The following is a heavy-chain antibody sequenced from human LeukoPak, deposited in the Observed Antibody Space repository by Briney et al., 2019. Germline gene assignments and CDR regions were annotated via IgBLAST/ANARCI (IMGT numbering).Heavy chain of an antibody. Sequence: PSETLSLTCTVSGGSINNYYWSRIRQPAGKGLEWIGRIYTRGSTNYNPSLKSRVTMSVDTSKNQFSLKLSSVTAADTAVYYCARGRYCSADICSGGDAFDIWGQGTMVSVSS. D-gene: IGHD2-15*01. J-gene: IGHJ3*02. V-gene: IGHV4-4*07. CDR1: GGSINNYY. CDR3: ARGRYCSADICSGGDAFDI. CDR2: IYTRGST.